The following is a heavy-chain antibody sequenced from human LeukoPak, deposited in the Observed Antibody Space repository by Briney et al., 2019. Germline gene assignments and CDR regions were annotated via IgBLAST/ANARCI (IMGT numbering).Heavy chain of an antibody. V-gene: IGHV3-33*01. J-gene: IGHJ4*02. CDR1: GFTFSSSG. CDR2: IRYDRSTK. Sequence: GGSLRLSCAASGFTFSSSGMHWVRQAPGKGLEWVAAIRYDRSTKYYAADAQGRFTITSDNSKNTLYLQMNVLRAEDTAVYYCARDRASSGYYYLGSDYWGQGTLVTVSS. CDR3: ARDRASSGYYYLGSDY. D-gene: IGHD3-22*01.